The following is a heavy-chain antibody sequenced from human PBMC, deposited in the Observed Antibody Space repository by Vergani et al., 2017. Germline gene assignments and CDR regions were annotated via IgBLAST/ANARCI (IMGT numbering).Heavy chain of an antibody. CDR2: IYTSGST. CDR3: ARSASPYCSSTSCLDY. V-gene: IGHV4-4*07. D-gene: IGHD2-2*01. J-gene: IGHJ4*02. CDR1: GGSISSYY. Sequence: QVQLQESGPGLVKPSETLSLTCTVSGGSISSYYWSWIRQPAGKGLEWIGRIYTSGSTNYNPSLKSRVTMSVDTSKNQFSLKLSSVTAADTAVYYCARSASPYCSSTSCLDYWGQGTLVTVSS.